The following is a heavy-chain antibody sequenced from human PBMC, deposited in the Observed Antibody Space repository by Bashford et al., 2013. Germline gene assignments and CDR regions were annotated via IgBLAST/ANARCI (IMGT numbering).Heavy chain of an antibody. CDR2: IYYSGST. CDR1: GGSISSSSYY. J-gene: IGHJ4*02. V-gene: IGHV4-39*01. Sequence: SETLSLTCTVSGGSISSSSYYWGWIRQPPGKGLEWIGSIYYSGSTYYNPSLKSRVTISVDTSKNQFSLKLSSVTAADTAVYYCATHGRMKLVGYWGQGTLVTVSS. CDR3: ATHGRMKLVGY. D-gene: IGHD6-6*01.